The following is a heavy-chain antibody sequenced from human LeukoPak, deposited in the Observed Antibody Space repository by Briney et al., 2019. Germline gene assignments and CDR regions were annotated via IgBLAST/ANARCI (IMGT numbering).Heavy chain of an antibody. J-gene: IGHJ3*01. Sequence: SETLSLTCTVYGGSFSTYYWTWIRQSPDKGLEWIGEINDDEITNYNPSLESRVTMSIDTAKNQVSLRLRSVTAADTAIYYCSRPAAARGTWHGFDVWGEGTTVTVTS. CDR3: SRPAAARGTWHGFDV. V-gene: IGHV4-34*01. CDR1: GGSFSTYY. CDR2: INDDEIT. D-gene: IGHD6-13*01.